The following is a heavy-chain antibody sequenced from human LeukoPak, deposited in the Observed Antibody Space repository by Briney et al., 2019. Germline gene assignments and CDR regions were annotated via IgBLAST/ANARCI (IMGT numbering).Heavy chain of an antibody. V-gene: IGHV4-34*01. CDR3: ARGRGSGWHYWYFDL. J-gene: IGHJ2*01. CDR2: INHSGST. Sequence: PSETLSLTCAVYGGSFGGYYWSWIRQPPGKGLEWIGEINHSGSTNYNPSLKSRVTISVDTSKNQFSLKLSSVTAADTAVYYCARGRGSGWHYWYFDLWGRGTLVTVSS. D-gene: IGHD6-19*01. CDR1: GGSFGGYY.